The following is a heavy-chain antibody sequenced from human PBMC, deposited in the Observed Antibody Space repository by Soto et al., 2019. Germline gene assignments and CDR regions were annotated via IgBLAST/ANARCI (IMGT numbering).Heavy chain of an antibody. Sequence: EVQLVESGGGLVQPGGSLRLSCAASGFTFSSNWMNWVRQAPGKGPEWVANIKQDGREKYYVDSVKGRFTISRDNAKNSLYLQMNILRADDTAVYYCARDLGYCAGGTCYTVLDYWGQGTLVTVSS. D-gene: IGHD2-15*01. CDR1: GFTFSSNW. V-gene: IGHV3-7*01. CDR3: ARDLGYCAGGTCYTVLDY. CDR2: IKQDGREK. J-gene: IGHJ4*02.